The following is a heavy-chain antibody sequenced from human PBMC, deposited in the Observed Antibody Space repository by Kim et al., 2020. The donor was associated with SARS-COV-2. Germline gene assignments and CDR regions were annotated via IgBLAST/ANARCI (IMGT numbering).Heavy chain of an antibody. Sequence: QKFQGGGTITADESTSTAYMELSSLRSEDTAVYYCARGNRVVYAGVGFDYWGQGTLVTVSS. V-gene: IGHV1-69*01. CDR3: ARGNRVVYAGVGFDY. D-gene: IGHD2-8*02. J-gene: IGHJ4*02.